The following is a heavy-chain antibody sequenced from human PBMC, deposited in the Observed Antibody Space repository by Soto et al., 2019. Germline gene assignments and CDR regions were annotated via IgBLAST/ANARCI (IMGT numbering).Heavy chain of an antibody. J-gene: IGHJ4*02. CDR2: ITWNSRVL. Sequence: GGSLRLSCVGTGLNFDDFAMHWVRQAPGKGLEWVSGITWNSRVLAYADSVKGRFTISRDYAKDTLYLQMNGLSAEDTAIYYCTKDTFGGRDSWGQGTLVTVSS. D-gene: IGHD2-15*01. CDR1: GLNFDDFA. CDR3: TKDTFGGRDS. V-gene: IGHV3-9*01.